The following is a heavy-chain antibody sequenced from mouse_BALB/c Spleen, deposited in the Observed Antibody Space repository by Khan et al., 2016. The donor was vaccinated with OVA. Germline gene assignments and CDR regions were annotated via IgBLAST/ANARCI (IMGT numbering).Heavy chain of an antibody. CDR2: ININTGEP. J-gene: IGHJ4*01. CDR1: GYTFTNYG. V-gene: IGHV9-3-1*01. CDR3: ARGGRRAMDY. Sequence: QIQLVQSGPELKKPRETVKISCKASGYTFTNYGMNWVKQAPGKGLKWMGWININTGEPTYADDFKGRFAFSLETSASSAYLQINNLKNEDTATYFCARGGRRAMDYWGQGTSVTVSS. D-gene: IGHD3-3*01.